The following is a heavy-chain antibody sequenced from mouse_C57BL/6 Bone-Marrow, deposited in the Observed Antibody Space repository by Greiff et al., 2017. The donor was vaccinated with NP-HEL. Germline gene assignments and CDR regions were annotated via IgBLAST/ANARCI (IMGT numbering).Heavy chain of an antibody. Sequence: VQLQQSGPELVKPGASVKIPCKASGYTFTDYNMDWVKQSHGKSLEWIGDINPNNGGTIYNQKFKGKATLTVDKSSSTAYMELRSLTSEDTAVYYCARGHYDYDVKGHYFDYWGQGTTLTVSS. D-gene: IGHD2-4*01. CDR1: GYTFTDYN. J-gene: IGHJ2*01. CDR2: INPNNGGT. CDR3: ARGHYDYDVKGHYFDY. V-gene: IGHV1-18*01.